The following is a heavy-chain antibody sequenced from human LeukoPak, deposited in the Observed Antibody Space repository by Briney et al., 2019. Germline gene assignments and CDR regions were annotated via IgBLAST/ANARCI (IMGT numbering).Heavy chain of an antibody. D-gene: IGHD6-13*01. Sequence: SQTLSLTCALSGDSVSSNSAAWSWIRQSPSRGLEWLGRTYYRSKWYNEYSVSVKSRITINADTSKNQFSLELNSVTPEDTGVYYCVRGAYTSKWFWGQGTLVTVSS. CDR2: TYYRSKWYN. CDR3: VRGAYTSKWF. CDR1: GDSVSSNSAA. V-gene: IGHV6-1*01. J-gene: IGHJ4*02.